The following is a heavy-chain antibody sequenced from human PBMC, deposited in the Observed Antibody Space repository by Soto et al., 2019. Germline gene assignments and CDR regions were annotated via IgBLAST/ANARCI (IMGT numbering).Heavy chain of an antibody. CDR1: GFTFSRYW. V-gene: IGHV3-74*01. CDR2: INSDGSST. D-gene: IGHD2-15*01. J-gene: IGHJ2*01. CDR3: AREAVGWYFEV. Sequence: EVQLVESGGGLVQPGGSLRLSCAASGFTFSRYWMHWVRQASGKGPVCVSRINSDGSSTAYADSVKGRFTISRDNAKNTLFLQINSLRAEDTAVYYCAREAVGWYFEVWGRGTLVTVSS.